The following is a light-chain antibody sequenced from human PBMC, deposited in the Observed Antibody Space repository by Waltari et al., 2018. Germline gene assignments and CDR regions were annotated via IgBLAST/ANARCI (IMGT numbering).Light chain of an antibody. CDR2: DVR. Sequence: QSVLTQPASVSGSSGRSLTISCTGTSSDVGAYNYVSWYQQHPGKAPKIVIHDVRKRPIVVSDRFSGSKFGNTASLPISGLQDEEKADYYCSSYTSRNPWVFGGGTKLTVL. CDR3: SSYTSRNPWV. V-gene: IGLV2-14*03. CDR1: SSDVGAYNY. J-gene: IGLJ3*02.